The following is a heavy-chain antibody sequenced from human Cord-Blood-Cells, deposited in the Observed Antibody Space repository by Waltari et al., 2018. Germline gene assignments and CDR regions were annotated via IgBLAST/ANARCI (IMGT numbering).Heavy chain of an antibody. CDR2: INHSVST. J-gene: IGHJ4*02. CDR3: ARGAAWSGYYFDY. Sequence: QVQLQQWGAGLLTSSETLSLTCAVYGWSFCGYYWRWIRQPQGKGLEWIGEINHSVSTNYNPSRKSRVTISVDTSKNQFSLKLSSVTAADTAVYYCARGAAWSGYYFDYWGQGTLVTLSS. D-gene: IGHD3-3*01. CDR1: GWSFCGYY. V-gene: IGHV4-34*01.